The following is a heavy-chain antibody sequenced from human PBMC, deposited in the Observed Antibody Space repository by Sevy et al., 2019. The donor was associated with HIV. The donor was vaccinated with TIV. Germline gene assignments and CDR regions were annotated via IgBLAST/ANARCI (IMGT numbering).Heavy chain of an antibody. CDR1: GDSISTSSYY. D-gene: IGHD2-15*01. J-gene: IGHJ4*02. Sequence: SETLSLTCTVSGDSISTSSYYWGWIRQPPGKGLDWIGSIFYSGNTYYNVSLKSRLTMSVDTSKNQFSLNLNSVTAADTAVYYCVRHFHRALFSGPDHWGQGTLVTVSS. CDR3: VRHFHRALFSGPDH. CDR2: IFYSGNT. V-gene: IGHV4-39*01.